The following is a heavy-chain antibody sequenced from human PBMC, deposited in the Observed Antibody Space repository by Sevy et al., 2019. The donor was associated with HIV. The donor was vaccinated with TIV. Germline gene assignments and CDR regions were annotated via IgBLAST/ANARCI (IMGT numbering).Heavy chain of an antibody. D-gene: IGHD3-16*01. CDR1: GFTFSSYA. V-gene: IGHV3-30-3*01. Sequence: GGSLRLSCAASGFTFSSYAMHWVRQAPGKGLEWVAVISYDGSNKYYADSVKGRFTISRDNSKNTLDLQMNSLRAEDTAVYYCARDRAWRYYDYVWGSSDHFDYWGQGTLVTVSS. CDR2: ISYDGSNK. CDR3: ARDRAWRYYDYVWGSSDHFDY. J-gene: IGHJ4*02.